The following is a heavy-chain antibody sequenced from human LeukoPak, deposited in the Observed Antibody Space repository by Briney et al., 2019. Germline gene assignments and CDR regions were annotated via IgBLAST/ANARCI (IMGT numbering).Heavy chain of an antibody. J-gene: IGHJ4*02. CDR2: ISSSSSTI. CDR1: GGSFSGYY. V-gene: IGHV3-11*04. D-gene: IGHD1-26*01. CDR3: AGGSY. Sequence: LSLTCAVYGGSFSGYYWSWIRQPPGKGLEWVSYISSSSSTIYYADSVKGRFTISRDNAKNSLYLQMNSLRAEDTAVYYCAGGSYWGQGTLVTVSS.